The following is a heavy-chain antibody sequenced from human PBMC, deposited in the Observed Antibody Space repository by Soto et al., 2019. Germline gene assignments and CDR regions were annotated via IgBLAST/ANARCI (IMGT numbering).Heavy chain of an antibody. D-gene: IGHD6-19*01. CDR3: AKDKTGGHSSGWFHYSYGMDV. V-gene: IGHV3-30*18. J-gene: IGHJ6*02. CDR1: GFTFSTYG. Sequence: QVQLVESGGGVVQPGRSLRLSCAASGFTFSTYGMQWVRQATGKGLEWVAVISYDGYLKYYVDAVKGRFTVARDNSKNTRFLEMNSLRVEDTAVYFCAKDKTGGHSSGWFHYSYGMDVWGQGTPVTVSS. CDR2: ISYDGYLK.